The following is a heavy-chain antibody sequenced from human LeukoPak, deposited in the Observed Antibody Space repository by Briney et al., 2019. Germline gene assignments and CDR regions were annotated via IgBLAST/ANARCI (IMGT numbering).Heavy chain of an antibody. D-gene: IGHD3-16*01. CDR3: ARMGVGVDY. CDR1: GGSISSDGYY. J-gene: IGHJ4*02. V-gene: IGHV4-31*03. Sequence: SQTLSLTCTVSGGSISSDGYYWSWIRQHPGKGLEWIGYIYSIGSTYYNPSLKSRLTISIDTSKNQFSLRLGSVTAADTAVYYCARMGVGVDYWGQGTLVTVSS. CDR2: IYSIGST.